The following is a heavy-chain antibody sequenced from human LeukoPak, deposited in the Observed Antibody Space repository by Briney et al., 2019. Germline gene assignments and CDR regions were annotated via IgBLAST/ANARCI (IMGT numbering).Heavy chain of an antibody. V-gene: IGHV3-66*01. CDR2: TYGVGIT. D-gene: IGHD1-26*01. CDR3: AISVYSGSSDY. CDR1: GFTVSSNY. Sequence: PGGSLRLSCAASGFTVSSNYMSWVRQAPGKGLEWVSVTYGVGITYYADSLRGRFTISRDNSKNTMYLQMNSLRAEDTAVYYCAISVYSGSSDYWGQGALVTVSS. J-gene: IGHJ4*02.